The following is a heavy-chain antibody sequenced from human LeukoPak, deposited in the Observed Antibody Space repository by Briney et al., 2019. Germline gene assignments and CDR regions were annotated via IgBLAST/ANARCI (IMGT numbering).Heavy chain of an antibody. D-gene: IGHD6-19*01. CDR2: LSGIGGNT. Sequence: GGSLRLSCAASGFTFSSYAMSWVRQAPGKGLEWVSTLSGIGGNTYYADSVKGRVTIPRDNSKNTLYLQMNSLRAEDTAVYYCARMYSSDWTHFDYWGQGTLVTVSS. CDR3: ARMYSSDWTHFDY. CDR1: GFTFSSYA. J-gene: IGHJ4*02. V-gene: IGHV3-23*01.